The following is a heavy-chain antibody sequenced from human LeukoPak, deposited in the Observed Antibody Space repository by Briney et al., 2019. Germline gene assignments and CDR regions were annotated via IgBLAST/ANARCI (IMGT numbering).Heavy chain of an antibody. Sequence: PGGSLRLSCAASGFTFSSYAMSRVRQAPGKGLEWVSAISGSGGSTYYADSVKGRFTISRDNSKNTLYLQMNSLRAEDTAVYYCAKAIRGPWELQYYFDYWGQGTLVTVSS. CDR3: AKAIRGPWELQYYFDY. CDR2: ISGSGGST. J-gene: IGHJ4*02. D-gene: IGHD1-26*01. CDR1: GFTFSSYA. V-gene: IGHV3-23*01.